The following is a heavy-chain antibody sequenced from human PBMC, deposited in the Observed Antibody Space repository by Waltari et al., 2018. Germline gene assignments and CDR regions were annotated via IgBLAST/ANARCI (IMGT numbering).Heavy chain of an antibody. D-gene: IGHD3-10*01. CDR1: GDSITSSNYY. J-gene: IGHJ5*02. Sequence: QLQLQESGPRLVKPSETLSLTCSVSGDSITSSNYYWAWIRQPPGKGREWIGSVYYTGSTYYKASRKSRVTISVDTSKNYFSLSLTSVTATDTAIYFCARTFMVRTIRSRGWFDPWGQGTLVTVSS. CDR2: VYYTGST. V-gene: IGHV4-39*02. CDR3: ARTFMVRTIRSRGWFDP.